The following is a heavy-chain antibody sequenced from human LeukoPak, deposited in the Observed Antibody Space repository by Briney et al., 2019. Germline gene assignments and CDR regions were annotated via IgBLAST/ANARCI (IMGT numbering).Heavy chain of an antibody. CDR3: ARDHNYYGSGSYCFWFDP. CDR1: GYTFTIYA. J-gene: IGHJ5*02. D-gene: IGHD3-10*01. Sequence: AASVTVSFKASGYTFTIYAMHWVRQAPGQRREGMGWINAGNGNTKYSQKFQGRVTITRDTSASTAYMQLSSLRSEDTAVYYCARDHNYYGSGSYCFWFDPWGQGTLVTVSS. CDR2: INAGNGNT. V-gene: IGHV1-3*01.